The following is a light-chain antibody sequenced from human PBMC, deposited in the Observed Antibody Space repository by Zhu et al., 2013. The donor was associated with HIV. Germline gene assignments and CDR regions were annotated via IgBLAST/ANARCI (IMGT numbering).Light chain of an antibody. J-gene: IGKJ3*01. CDR2: KAS. V-gene: IGKV1-5*03. CDR3: QHVNDNAA. CDR1: QSVSTW. Sequence: DTQMTQSPSTLSASVGDRVTMTCRASQSVSTWVAWYQHKPGKAPKLLIYKASSLQSGVPSRFSGSGSGTEFTLTIDSLQPEDFATYYCQHVNDNAAFGPGT.